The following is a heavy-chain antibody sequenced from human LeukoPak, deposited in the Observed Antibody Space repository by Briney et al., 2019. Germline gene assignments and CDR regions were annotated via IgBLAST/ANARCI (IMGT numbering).Heavy chain of an antibody. CDR2: IYSGGST. J-gene: IGHJ4*02. Sequence: GGSLRLSCAASGFTVSSNYMSWVRQAPGKGLEWVSVIYSGGSTYYADSVKGRFTISRDNSKNTLYLQMNSLRAEDTAVYYCARSGYDSSGYYFGDYWGQGTLVTVSS. V-gene: IGHV3-53*01. D-gene: IGHD3-22*01. CDR1: GFTVSSNY. CDR3: ARSGYDSSGYYFGDY.